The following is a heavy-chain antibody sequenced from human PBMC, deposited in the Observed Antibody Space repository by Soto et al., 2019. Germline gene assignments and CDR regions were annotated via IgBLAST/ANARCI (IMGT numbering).Heavy chain of an antibody. CDR3: AREPIVVVPAATPLYYYYGMDV. CDR2: ISSSSSYI. D-gene: IGHD2-2*01. Sequence: GGSLRLSCAASGFTFSSYGMNGVRQAPGKGMEWVSSISSSSSYIYYADSVKGRFTISRDNAKNSLYLQMNSLRAEDTAVYYCAREPIVVVPAATPLYYYYGMDVWGQGTTVTVSS. V-gene: IGHV3-21*01. CDR1: GFTFSSYG. J-gene: IGHJ6*02.